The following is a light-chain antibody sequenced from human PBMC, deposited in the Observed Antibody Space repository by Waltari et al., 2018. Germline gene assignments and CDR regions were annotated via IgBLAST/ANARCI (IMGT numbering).Light chain of an antibody. V-gene: IGLV2-11*01. CDR2: DVS. J-gene: IGLJ3*02. Sequence: QSALTQPRSVSESPGQAVPISCPGPSRDGGRYNYVSWFQHYPGKAPKLMISDVSERPSVVPDRFSCSKSGNTASLTISGLQAEDDADYYCCSYAGIYTWVFGGGTQLTVL. CDR1: SRDGGRYNY. CDR3: CSYAGIYTWV.